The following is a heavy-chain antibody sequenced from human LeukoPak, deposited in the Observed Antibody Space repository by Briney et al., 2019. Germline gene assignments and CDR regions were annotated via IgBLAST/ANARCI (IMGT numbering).Heavy chain of an antibody. D-gene: IGHD6-13*01. CDR3: ARKAAGLTFDY. CDR1: GFTFSSYW. J-gene: IGHJ4*02. CDR2: INSDGSST. Sequence: GGSLRLSCAASGFTFSSYWMHWVRQAPGKGLVWVSRINSDGSSTNYADSVKGRFTISRGNAENTLYLQMNSLRAEDTAVYYCARKAAGLTFDYWGQGALVTVSS. V-gene: IGHV3-74*01.